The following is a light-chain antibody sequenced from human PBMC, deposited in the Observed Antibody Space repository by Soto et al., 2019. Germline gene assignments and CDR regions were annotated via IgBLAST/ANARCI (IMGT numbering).Light chain of an antibody. V-gene: IGKV3-20*01. CDR3: QQYRMSPNT. J-gene: IGKJ5*01. CDR1: QSVSNDY. Sequence: MVLTPAPGTLSFSPGDRAPPPCRASQSVSNDYVAWVQQKPGQTPRLLIYSVSSRATGIPDRFSGSGSGTDFSLTIRGLKPEDFAVYCCQQYRMSPNTFGQGTRREIK. CDR2: SVS.